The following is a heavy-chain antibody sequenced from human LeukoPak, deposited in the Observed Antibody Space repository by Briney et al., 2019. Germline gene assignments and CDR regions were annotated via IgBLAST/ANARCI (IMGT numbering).Heavy chain of an antibody. CDR2: ISSSSSYI. J-gene: IGHJ6*03. CDR3: ARAIAASPLYPDYYMDG. D-gene: IGHD6-6*01. Sequence: GGSLRLSCAASGFTFSRYSMNGVREAPGKGLEWVSSISSSSSYIYYADSVKGRFTISRDNAKHSLYLQMKSLRAEDTAVYYCARAIAASPLYPDYYMDGWGKGTTVTVSS. CDR1: GFTFSRYS. V-gene: IGHV3-21*01.